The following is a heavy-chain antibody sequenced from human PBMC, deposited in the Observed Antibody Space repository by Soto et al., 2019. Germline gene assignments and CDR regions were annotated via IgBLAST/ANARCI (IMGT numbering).Heavy chain of an antibody. CDR3: AVGVVTADY. CDR1: GGSFSGYY. V-gene: IGHV4-34*01. Sequence: SETLSLTCAVYGGSFSGYYWSWIRQPPGKGLEWIGEINHSGSTNYNPSLKSRVTISVDTSKNQFSLKLSSVTAADTAVYYCAVGVVTADYWGQGTRVTVSS. D-gene: IGHD2-21*02. J-gene: IGHJ4*02. CDR2: INHSGST.